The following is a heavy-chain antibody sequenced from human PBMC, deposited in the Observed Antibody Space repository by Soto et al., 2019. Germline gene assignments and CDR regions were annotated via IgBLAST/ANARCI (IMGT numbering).Heavy chain of an antibody. CDR2: ITWNSGST. V-gene: IGHV3-20*04. D-gene: IGHD6-19*01. CDR1: GFMFDDFG. J-gene: IGHJ3*02. Sequence: SLRLSCAASGFMFDDFGMSWVRQAPGKGLEWVSGITWNSGSTGYADSVKGRFTISRDNAKNSLYLQMDSLRAEDTAFYYCARDGGVAVAVDAFDIWGQGTMVTVSS. CDR3: ARDGGVAVAVDAFDI.